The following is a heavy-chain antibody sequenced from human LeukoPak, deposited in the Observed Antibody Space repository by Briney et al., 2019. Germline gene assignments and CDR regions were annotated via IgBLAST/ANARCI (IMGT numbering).Heavy chain of an antibody. J-gene: IGHJ4*02. Sequence: PGRSLRLSCAASGFTFDDYAMLWVRQAPGKGLEWLSIISWNSGYIGYADSVKGRFTISRDNAKNSLYLQMDSLRAEDTAFYYCAKVRGTYSSGFFFDYWGQGTLVTVSS. CDR1: GFTFDDYA. V-gene: IGHV3-9*01. CDR3: AKVRGTYSSGFFFDY. D-gene: IGHD6-19*01. CDR2: ISWNSGYI.